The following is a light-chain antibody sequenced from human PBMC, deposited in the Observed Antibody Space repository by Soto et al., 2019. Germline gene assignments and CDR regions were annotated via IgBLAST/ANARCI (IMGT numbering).Light chain of an antibody. Sequence: QSVLTQPASVSGSPGQSITISCTGTSSDVGGYNYVSWYQQHPGKAPKLMIYAVSNRPSGVSNRFSGSKSGNTASLTISGLQAEDEADYYCCSYAGSSTSPYVFGTGTKVTVL. CDR2: AVS. V-gene: IGLV2-23*02. CDR1: SSDVGGYNY. CDR3: CSYAGSSTSPYV. J-gene: IGLJ1*01.